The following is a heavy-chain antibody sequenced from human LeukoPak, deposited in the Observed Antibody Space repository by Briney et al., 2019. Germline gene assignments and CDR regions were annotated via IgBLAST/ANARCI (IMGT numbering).Heavy chain of an antibody. D-gene: IGHD6-19*01. Sequence: SETLSLTCAVYGGSFSGYYWSWIRQPPGKGLEWIGEINHSGRTNYNPSLKSRVTISVDTSKNQFSLKLSSVTAADTAVYYCASPGSSGWYVDPYFDYWGQGTLVTVSS. CDR1: GGSFSGYY. J-gene: IGHJ4*02. CDR3: ASPGSSGWYVDPYFDY. V-gene: IGHV4-34*01. CDR2: INHSGRT.